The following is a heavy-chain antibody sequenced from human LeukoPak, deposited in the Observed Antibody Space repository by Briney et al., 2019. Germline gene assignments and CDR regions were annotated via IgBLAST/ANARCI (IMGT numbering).Heavy chain of an antibody. CDR2: INAGNGHT. J-gene: IGHJ4*02. CDR1: GYSCSRYA. V-gene: IGHV1-3*01. Sequence: ASVKVSFKTSGYSCSRYASHWVRQARGQRVEWMGWINAGNGHTKYSQKFQGRVTITKETSASTAYMELTSLKSEDTAVYYCANKMVRGVIMESYFDKWGQGSLVTASS. D-gene: IGHD3-10*01. CDR3: ANKMVRGVIMESYFDK.